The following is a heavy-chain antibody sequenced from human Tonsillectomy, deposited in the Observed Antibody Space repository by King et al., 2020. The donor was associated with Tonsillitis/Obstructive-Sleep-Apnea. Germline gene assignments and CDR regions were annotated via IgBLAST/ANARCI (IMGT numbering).Heavy chain of an antibody. CDR2: IKQAGSEK. J-gene: IGHJ4*02. V-gene: IGHV3-7*01. CDR3: AREVSVDY. Sequence: VQLVGSGGGLVQPGGSLRLSCAASGFTLSSYWMTWVRQAPGKGLEWVANIKQAGSEKYYVDSVKGRFTITRDNAKNSLYLQMNRLRAEDTAVYYWAREVSVDYWGQGTLVTVSS. CDR1: GFTLSSYW.